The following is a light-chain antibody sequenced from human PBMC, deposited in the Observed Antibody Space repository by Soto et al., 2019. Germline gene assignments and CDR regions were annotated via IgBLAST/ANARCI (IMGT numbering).Light chain of an antibody. Sequence: DIQMTQSPSTLSGSVGDRVTITCRASQSITSSLNWYQQKPGKAPKLLIYATSSLQSGVPSRFSGSGSGTDFTLTISGLEPEDSAVYYCQQYGNSRGTFGQGTKVDIK. J-gene: IGKJ1*01. V-gene: IGKV1-39*01. CDR2: ATS. CDR1: QSITSS. CDR3: QQYGNSRGT.